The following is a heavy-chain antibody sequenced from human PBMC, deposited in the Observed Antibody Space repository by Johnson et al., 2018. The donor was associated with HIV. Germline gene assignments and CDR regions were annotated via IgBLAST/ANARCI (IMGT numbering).Heavy chain of an antibody. Sequence: QVQLVESGGGVVQPGRSLRLSCAASGFTFSSYAMHWVRQAPGKGLEWVAVISYDGSNKYYTESVKGRFTISRDNSKNTLYLQMNSLRPEDTAVYYCVRGIAVSNWVDIWGQGTMVTVSS. V-gene: IGHV3-30-3*01. D-gene: IGHD6-19*01. J-gene: IGHJ3*02. CDR3: VRGIAVSNWVDI. CDR2: ISYDGSNK. CDR1: GFTFSSYA.